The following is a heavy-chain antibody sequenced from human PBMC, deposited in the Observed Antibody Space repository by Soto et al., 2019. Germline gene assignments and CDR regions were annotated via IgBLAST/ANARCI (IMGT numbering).Heavy chain of an antibody. CDR3: ARGRRGYSYGPEGGWFDP. CDR1: GYTFTSYG. V-gene: IGHV1-18*04. J-gene: IGHJ5*02. CDR2: ISAYNGNT. Sequence: ASVKVSCKASGYTFTSYGISWVRQAPGQGLEWMGWISAYNGNTNYAQKLQGRVTMTTDTSTSTAYMELRSLRSDGTAVYYCARGRRGYSYGPEGGWFDPWGQGTLVTVSS. D-gene: IGHD5-18*01.